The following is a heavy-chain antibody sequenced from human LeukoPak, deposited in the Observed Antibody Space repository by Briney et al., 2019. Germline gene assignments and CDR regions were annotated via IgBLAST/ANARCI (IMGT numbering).Heavy chain of an antibody. J-gene: IGHJ6*03. D-gene: IGHD4-23*01. CDR3: ARVDYGGKLNYYYYMDV. Sequence: SETLSLTCTVSGGSISSYYWSWIRQPAGKGLEWIGRIYTSGSTNYNPSLKSRVTMSVDTSKNQFSLKLSSVTAADTAVYYCARVDYGGKLNYYYYMDVWGEGTTVTVSS. V-gene: IGHV4-4*07. CDR2: IYTSGST. CDR1: GGSISSYY.